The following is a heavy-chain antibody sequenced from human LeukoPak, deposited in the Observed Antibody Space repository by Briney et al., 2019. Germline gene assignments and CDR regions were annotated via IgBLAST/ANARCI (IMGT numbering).Heavy chain of an antibody. V-gene: IGHV3-48*03. CDR1: GFTFSSYE. Sequence: GGSLRLSCAASGFTFSSYEMNWVRQAPGKGLEWVSYISGSSSTIYYADSVKGRFTISRNNAKNSLYLQMNSLRAEDTGVYYCVISSGWKGGYYFDFWGQGTLVTVSA. D-gene: IGHD6-19*01. CDR2: ISGSSSTI. CDR3: VISSGWKGGYYFDF. J-gene: IGHJ4*02.